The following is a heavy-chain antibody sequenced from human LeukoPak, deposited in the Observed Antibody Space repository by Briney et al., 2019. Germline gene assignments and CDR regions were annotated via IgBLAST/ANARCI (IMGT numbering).Heavy chain of an antibody. D-gene: IGHD2-2*01. CDR1: GFIFTTYG. CDR3: AEDQQLQPFHY. V-gene: IGHV3-30*02. Sequence: GGSLRLSCTASGFIFTTYGMHWVRQAPGKGLEWVAFIRFDGSIEYYADSVKGRFTISRDNSKNTLYLQMNSLRPEDTSVYYCAEDQQLQPFHYWGQGTLVTVSS. CDR2: IRFDGSIE. J-gene: IGHJ4*02.